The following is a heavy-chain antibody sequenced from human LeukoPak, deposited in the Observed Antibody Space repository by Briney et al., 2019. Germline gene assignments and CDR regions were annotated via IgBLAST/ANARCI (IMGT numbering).Heavy chain of an antibody. J-gene: IGHJ4*02. D-gene: IGHD4-17*01. CDR2: ISYDGSNK. Sequence: PGRSLRLCCAASGFTFSSYAMHWVRQAPGKGLEWVAVISYDGSNKYYADSVRGRFTISRDNSKNTLYLQMNSLRVEDTAVYYCARMGATVTTLRDWGQGTLVTVSS. CDR1: GFTFSSYA. CDR3: ARMGATVTTLRD. V-gene: IGHV3-30*04.